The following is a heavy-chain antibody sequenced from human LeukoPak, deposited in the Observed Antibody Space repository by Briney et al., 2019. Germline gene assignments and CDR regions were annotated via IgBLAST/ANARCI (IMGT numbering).Heavy chain of an antibody. V-gene: IGHV3-9*01. CDR3: AKDTSSSWYGANDY. CDR1: GFIFADYA. D-gene: IGHD6-13*01. Sequence: GGSLRLSCAASGFIFADYAMNWVRQAPGKGLEWVSGISWNGGIKDYADSVKGRFTISRDNAKNSLHLQMNSLRTEDTAFYYCAKDTSSSWYGANDYWGQGTLVTVFS. CDR2: ISWNGGIK. J-gene: IGHJ4*02.